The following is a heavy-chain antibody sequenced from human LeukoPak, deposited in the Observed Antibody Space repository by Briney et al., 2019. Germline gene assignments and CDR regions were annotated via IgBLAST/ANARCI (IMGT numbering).Heavy chain of an antibody. CDR2: IFQGGGEI. V-gene: IGHV3-23*01. CDR3: ATYRQVLLPFES. Sequence: GGTLRLSCAASGFTFSTFAMIWVRQPPGKGLEWVSSIFQGGGEIHYADSVRGRFTISRDNSKSTLFLQMNSLRAEDSAIYYCATYRQVLLPFESWGQGTLVTVSS. J-gene: IGHJ4*02. CDR1: GFTFSTFA. D-gene: IGHD5-18*01.